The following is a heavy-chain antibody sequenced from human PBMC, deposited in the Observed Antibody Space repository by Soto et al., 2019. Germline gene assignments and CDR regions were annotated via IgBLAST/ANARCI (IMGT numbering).Heavy chain of an antibody. Sequence: SEPLSLTCAVYGWSVSGYYWSCIRQPPGKVLEWIGEINHRGSTNYNPSLKSRVTISVDTSKNQFSLKLSSVTAADTAVYYCARGNQYYYGSGSYYNNWFDPWGQGTLVTVSS. V-gene: IGHV4-34*01. J-gene: IGHJ5*02. CDR1: GWSVSGYY. CDR2: INHRGST. CDR3: ARGNQYYYGSGSYYNNWFDP. D-gene: IGHD3-10*01.